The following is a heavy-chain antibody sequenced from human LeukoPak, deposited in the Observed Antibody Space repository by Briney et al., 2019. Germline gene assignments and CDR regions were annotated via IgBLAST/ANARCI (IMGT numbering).Heavy chain of an antibody. CDR1: GFTFSSYA. J-gene: IGHJ4*02. D-gene: IGHD3-22*01. CDR3: AKDLADYYDSSGYSAFDY. V-gene: IGHV3-23*01. CDR2: ISGSGGST. Sequence: GGSLRLSCAASGFTFSSYAMSWVRQPPGKGLEWVSAISGSGGSTYYADSVKGRFTISRDNSKNTLYLQMNSLRAEDTAVYYCAKDLADYYDSSGYSAFDYWGQGTLVTVSS.